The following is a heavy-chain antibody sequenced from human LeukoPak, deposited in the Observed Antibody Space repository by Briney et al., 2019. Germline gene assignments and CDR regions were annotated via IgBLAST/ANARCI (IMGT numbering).Heavy chain of an antibody. CDR3: ARSRGPNTFGGVHDY. J-gene: IGHJ4*02. CDR1: GFTFSTYA. V-gene: IGHV3-23*01. D-gene: IGHD3-16*01. Sequence: PGGSLRLSCAASGFTFSTYAMSWVRQAPGKGLEWVSGISGSGGSTYCADSVKGRFTISRDNSKNTLYLQMNSLRAEDTAVYYCARSRGPNTFGGVHDYWGQGTLVTVSS. CDR2: ISGSGGST.